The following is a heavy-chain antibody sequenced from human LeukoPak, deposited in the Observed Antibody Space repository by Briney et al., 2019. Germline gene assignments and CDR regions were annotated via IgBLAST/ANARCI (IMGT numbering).Heavy chain of an antibody. CDR2: IYSVGST. V-gene: IGHV3-53*04. CDR3: ARDLEGSLGS. CDR1: GFTFSSYW. J-gene: IGHJ4*02. Sequence: GGSLRLSCAASGFTFSSYWMYWVRQDPGKGLEWVSVIYSVGSTYYADSVKGRFTISRHNSKNTLYLQMNSLRAEDTAVYYCARDLEGSLGSWGQGTLVTVSS.